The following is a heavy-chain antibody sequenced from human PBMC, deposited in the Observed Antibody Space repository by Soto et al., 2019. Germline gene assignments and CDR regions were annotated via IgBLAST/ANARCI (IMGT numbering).Heavy chain of an antibody. CDR3: ARGPLGSSSSDYYYGMDV. V-gene: IGHV1-69*11. CDR2: INPTVGTA. D-gene: IGHD6-6*01. Sequence: GASVKVSCKASGYTFINYYIHWVRQAPGQGLEWMGRINPTVGTANYAQKFQGRVTITADESTSTAYMELSSLRSEDTAVYYCARGPLGSSSSDYYYGMDVWGQGTTVTVSS. CDR1: GYTFINYY. J-gene: IGHJ6*02.